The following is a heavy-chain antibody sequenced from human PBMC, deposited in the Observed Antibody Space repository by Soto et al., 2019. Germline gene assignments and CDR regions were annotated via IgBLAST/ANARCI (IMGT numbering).Heavy chain of an antibody. Sequence: GASVKVSCKASGYTFTSYGISWVRQAPGQGLEWMGWISAYNGNTNYAQKLQGRVTMTTDTSTSTAYMELRSLRSDDTAVYYCARVDIDILTGYSGEWFDPWGQGTLVTVSS. J-gene: IGHJ5*02. CDR1: GYTFTSYG. V-gene: IGHV1-18*01. CDR3: ARVDIDILTGYSGEWFDP. D-gene: IGHD3-9*01. CDR2: ISAYNGNT.